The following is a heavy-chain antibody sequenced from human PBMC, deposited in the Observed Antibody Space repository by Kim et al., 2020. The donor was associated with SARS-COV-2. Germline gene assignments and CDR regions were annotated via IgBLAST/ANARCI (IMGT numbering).Heavy chain of an antibody. CDR3: ARGDYVWGSYRYTHFDY. V-gene: IGHV4-31*02. D-gene: IGHD3-16*02. Sequence: LKGRVTKSVDTSKSQFSLKLSSVTAADTAVYYCARGDYVWGSYRYTHFDYWGQGTLVTVSS. J-gene: IGHJ4*02.